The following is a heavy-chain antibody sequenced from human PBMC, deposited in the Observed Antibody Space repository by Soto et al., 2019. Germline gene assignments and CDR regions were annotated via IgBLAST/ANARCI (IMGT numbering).Heavy chain of an antibody. Sequence: SQTLSLTCPVSGGSISGFYWSRIRKSAGKGLEWIGRIYATGTTDYNPSLKSRVMMSVDTSKKQFSLKLRSVTAADTVVYYCVRDGTKTLRDWFDPWGQGISVTVSS. CDR3: VRDGTKTLRDWFDP. D-gene: IGHD1-1*01. J-gene: IGHJ5*02. CDR1: GGSISGFY. V-gene: IGHV4-4*07. CDR2: IYATGTT.